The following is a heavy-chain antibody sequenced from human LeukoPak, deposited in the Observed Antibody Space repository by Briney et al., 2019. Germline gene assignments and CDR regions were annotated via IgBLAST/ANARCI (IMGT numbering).Heavy chain of an antibody. V-gene: IGHV4-4*07. Sequence: SETLSLTCSVSGASISSYYWSWIRQPAGKGLEWIGRIYTSGNTNYNPSLKSRVTMSVDTSNNQFSLKLTSVTAADTAVYYCARQTGSGLFILPGGQGTLVTVSS. J-gene: IGHJ4*02. CDR2: IYTSGNT. CDR1: GASISSYY. D-gene: IGHD3/OR15-3a*01. CDR3: ARQTGSGLFILP.